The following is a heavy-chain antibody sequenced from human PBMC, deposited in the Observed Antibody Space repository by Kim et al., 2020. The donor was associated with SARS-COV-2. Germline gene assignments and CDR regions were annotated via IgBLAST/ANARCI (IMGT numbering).Heavy chain of an antibody. CDR3: ARDQVTAADY. Sequence: NTKYSQKFQGRVTITRDTSASTAYMELSSLRSEDTAVYYCARDQVTAADYWGQGTLVTVSS. J-gene: IGHJ4*02. V-gene: IGHV1-3*01. CDR2: NT. D-gene: IGHD6-13*01.